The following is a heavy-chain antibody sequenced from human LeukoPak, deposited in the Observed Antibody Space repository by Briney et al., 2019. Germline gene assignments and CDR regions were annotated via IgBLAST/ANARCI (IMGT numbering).Heavy chain of an antibody. CDR2: MYYSGST. D-gene: IGHD3-22*01. V-gene: IGHV4-30-4*01. CDR3: ARPYYYDSRIDP. Sequence: SETLSLTCTVSGGSISSGDYYWSWIRQPPGKGLEWIAYMYYSGSTYYNPSLKSRVTMSADTSKNQLSLKLSSVTAADTAVYYCARPYYYDSRIDPWGQGILVSVSS. CDR1: GGSISSGDYY. J-gene: IGHJ5*02.